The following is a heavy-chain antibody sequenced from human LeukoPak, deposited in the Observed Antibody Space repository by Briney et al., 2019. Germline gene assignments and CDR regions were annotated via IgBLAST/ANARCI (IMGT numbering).Heavy chain of an antibody. CDR1: GGSLTNYY. J-gene: IGHJ4*02. Sequence: SETLSLTCTVSGGSLTNYYWSWVRQSPEGGLEWMGFIYYSGRTYYNPSLKGRATISVDTSKNQFSLSLNSVTAADTAVYYCVRESDWLFDHWGPGTLVTVSS. CDR2: IYYSGRT. V-gene: IGHV4-59*01. D-gene: IGHD3-9*01. CDR3: VRESDWLFDH.